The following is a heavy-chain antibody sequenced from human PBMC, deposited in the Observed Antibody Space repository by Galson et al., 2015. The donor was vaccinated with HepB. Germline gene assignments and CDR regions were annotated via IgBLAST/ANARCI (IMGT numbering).Heavy chain of an antibody. D-gene: IGHD3-3*01. V-gene: IGHV3-33*01. CDR2: IWYDGSIQ. CDR3: ARDRNDFWSGPGGVDY. Sequence: SLRLSCAASGFTFSSYAIHWVRQAPGKGLEWVAVIWYDGSIQYYADSVKGRFTISRDNSKNALYLQMNSLRADDTAVYYCARDRNDFWSGPGGVDYWGQGTLVTVSS. J-gene: IGHJ4*02. CDR1: GFTFSSYA.